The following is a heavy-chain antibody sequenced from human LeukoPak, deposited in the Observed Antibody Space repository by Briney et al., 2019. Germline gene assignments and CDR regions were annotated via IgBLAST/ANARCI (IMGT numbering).Heavy chain of an antibody. J-gene: IGHJ4*02. CDR1: GFTFRNYA. D-gene: IGHD3-10*01. CDR2: ISSSGNST. Sequence: GGSLRLSCAASGFTFRNYAMSWVRQASGKGLEWVSLISSSGNSTYYADSVKGRFTISRDNSKNTLYLQMNSLRAEDTAVYYCAKDLVLRGDSPYFFGYWGQGTLVTVSS. CDR3: AKDLVLRGDSPYFFGY. V-gene: IGHV3-23*01.